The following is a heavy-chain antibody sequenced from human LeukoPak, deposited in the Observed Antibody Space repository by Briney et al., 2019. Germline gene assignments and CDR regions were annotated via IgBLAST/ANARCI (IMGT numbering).Heavy chain of an antibody. CDR2: INSGGSA. CDR1: GFTVSSNY. CDR3: TRVGNFYFYT. V-gene: IGHV3-66*01. J-gene: IGHJ4*02. Sequence: GGSLRLSCAASGFTVSSNYMSWVRQAPGKGLEWVSVINSGGSAYYADSVKGRFTISTYNSKNTMYLQMNRLTAEDTAVYYCTRVGNFYFYTWGQRALVTVSS. D-gene: IGHD1-1*01.